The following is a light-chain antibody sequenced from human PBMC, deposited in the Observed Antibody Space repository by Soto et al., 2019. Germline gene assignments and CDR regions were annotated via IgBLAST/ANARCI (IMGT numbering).Light chain of an antibody. CDR1: QNIDNK. V-gene: IGKV3-15*01. CDR3: QQFHYWWT. CDR2: DAS. J-gene: IGKJ1*01. Sequence: IVMTQSAATLSVSPGERATLSCRASQNIDNKLVWYQQKPGQVPRLLIYDASTRATGIPARFSGSGSGTEFTLTISSLQSEDFAFYYCQQFHYWWTFGQGTKVDIK.